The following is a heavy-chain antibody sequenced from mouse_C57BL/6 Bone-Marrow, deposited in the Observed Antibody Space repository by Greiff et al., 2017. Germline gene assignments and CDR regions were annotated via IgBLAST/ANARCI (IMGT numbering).Heavy chain of an antibody. CDR1: GYTFTSYW. D-gene: IGHD1-1*01. Sequence: VQLQQPGADLVMPGASLKLSCKASGYTFTSYWMPWVQQTPGQGLEWIGAIDPSGSYTNYNQKFKGQFTLTVDKSSSTAYMHLSSLTCEDSAVDYCARFTTGAIFDYWGQGTTLTVSS. CDR3: ARFTTGAIFDY. CDR2: IDPSGSYT. J-gene: IGHJ2*01. V-gene: IGHV1-69*01.